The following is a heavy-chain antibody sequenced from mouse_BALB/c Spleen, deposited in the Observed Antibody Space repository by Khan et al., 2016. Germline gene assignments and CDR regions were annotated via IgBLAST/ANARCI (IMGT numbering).Heavy chain of an antibody. V-gene: IGHV1-37*01. CDR2: INPYNGDT. D-gene: IGHD1-1*01. CDR3: GIDYYGSGYFDV. J-gene: IGHJ1*01. Sequence: VQLKQSGPELVKPGASVKISCKASGYSFTGYFMNWVKQSHGKSLEWIGRINPYNGDTFYNQKFKGKATLTVDKSSSTAHMELLSLTSEDSAVFYCGIDYYGSGYFDVWGAGTTVTVSS. CDR1: GYSFTGYF.